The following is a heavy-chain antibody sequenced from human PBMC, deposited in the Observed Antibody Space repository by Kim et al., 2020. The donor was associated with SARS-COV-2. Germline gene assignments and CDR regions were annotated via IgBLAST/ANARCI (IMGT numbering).Heavy chain of an antibody. Sequence: GGSLRLSCGASGFTFSSHAMNWVRQAPGKGLEWVSVISRSGSSIYYADSVRGRFTISRDNPKNSLHLQMNSLRDEDTAVYFCARGAGAGSDFLSPFDHWGQGSLDSV. J-gene: IGHJ4*02. CDR2: ISRSGSSI. CDR3: ARGAGAGSDFLSPFDH. D-gene: IGHD3-10*01. V-gene: IGHV3-48*02. CDR1: GFTFSSHA.